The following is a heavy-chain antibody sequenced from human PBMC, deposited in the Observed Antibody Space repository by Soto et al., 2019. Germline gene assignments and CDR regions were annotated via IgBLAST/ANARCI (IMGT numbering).Heavy chain of an antibody. CDR1: SGSISSSNW. Sequence: SETLSLTCAVSSGSISSSNWWSWVRQPPGKGLEWIGEIYHSGSTNYNPSLKSRVTISVDKSKNQFSLKLSSVTAADTAVYYYARVGTLNWFDPWGQGTLVTVSS. V-gene: IGHV4-4*02. J-gene: IGHJ5*02. CDR2: IYHSGST. CDR3: ARVGTLNWFDP.